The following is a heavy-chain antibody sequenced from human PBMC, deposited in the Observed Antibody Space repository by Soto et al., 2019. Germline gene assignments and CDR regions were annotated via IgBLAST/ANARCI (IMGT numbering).Heavy chain of an antibody. D-gene: IGHD4-17*01. CDR3: ARDRSGLGIYGDYYYYYMDV. V-gene: IGHV4-59*01. J-gene: IGHJ6*03. CDR2: IYYSGST. CDR1: GGSISSYY. Sequence: SETLSLTCTGSGGSISSYYWSWIRQPPGKGLECIGYIYYSGSTNYNPSLKSRVTISVDTSKNQFSLKLSSVTAADTAVYYCARDRSGLGIYGDYYYYYMDVWGKGTTVTVS.